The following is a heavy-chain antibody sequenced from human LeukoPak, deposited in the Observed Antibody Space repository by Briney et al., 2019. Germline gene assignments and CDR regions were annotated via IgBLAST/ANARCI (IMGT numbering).Heavy chain of an antibody. CDR3: ARLLGTATTFDY. CDR1: GFTFSRNW. J-gene: IGHJ4*02. CDR2: INPDGSQK. D-gene: IGHD5-24*01. Sequence: GGSLTLSCEASGFTFSRNWVSWVRQAPGKGLEWVANINPDGSQKYYVDSVKGRFTISRDNTKSSLYLQMNSLGAEDTAVYYCARLLGTATTFDYWGQGTLVTVSS. V-gene: IGHV3-7*01.